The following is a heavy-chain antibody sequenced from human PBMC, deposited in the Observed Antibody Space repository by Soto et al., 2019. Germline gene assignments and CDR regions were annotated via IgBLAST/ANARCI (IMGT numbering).Heavy chain of an antibody. CDR2: ISAYNGNT. D-gene: IGHD3-3*01. CDR3: ARDSHTIFGVVISPYYYYGMDV. J-gene: IGHJ6*02. V-gene: IGHV1-18*01. CDR1: GYTFTSYG. Sequence: GASVKVSCKASGYTFTSYGISWVGPAPGQGLEWMGWISAYNGNTNYAQKLQGRVTMTTDTSTSTAYMELRSLRSDDTAVYYCARDSHTIFGVVISPYYYYGMDVWGQGTTVPVSS.